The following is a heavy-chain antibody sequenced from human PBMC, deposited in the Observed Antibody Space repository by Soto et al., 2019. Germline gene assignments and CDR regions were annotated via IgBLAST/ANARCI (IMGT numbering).Heavy chain of an antibody. D-gene: IGHD5-12*01. V-gene: IGHV3-23*01. CDR3: AKEGGRACGSNYGNKYFDY. Sequence: RRLSCAATGFTFGFNAFSWVRQAPGKGLEWVSSISAGGASTNYADSVRGRFTISRDNSKNTLYLQMNSLSAEDTAVYYCAKEGGRACGSNYGNKYFDYWGQGTRVTVSS. CDR2: ISAGGAST. CDR1: GFTFGFNA. J-gene: IGHJ4*02.